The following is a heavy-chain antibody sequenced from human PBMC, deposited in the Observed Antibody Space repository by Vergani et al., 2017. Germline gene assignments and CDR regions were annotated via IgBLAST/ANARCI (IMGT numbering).Heavy chain of an antibody. V-gene: IGHV3-9*01. J-gene: IGHJ4*02. D-gene: IGHD3-3*01. CDR1: GFIIDDYA. CDR3: AKGSGYYGPFDY. Sequence: EVQRVESGGGLVQPGRSLRLSCAASGFIIDDYAMHWVRQAPGKGLEWVSGISWNSGSIGYADSVKGRFTISRDNAKKCLYLQINSLRAEDTALYYCAKGSGYYGPFDYWGQGSLVTVSS. CDR2: ISWNSGSI.